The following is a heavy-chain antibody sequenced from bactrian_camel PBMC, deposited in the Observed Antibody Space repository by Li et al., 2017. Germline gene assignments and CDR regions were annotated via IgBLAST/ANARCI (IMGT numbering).Heavy chain of an antibody. J-gene: IGHJ4*01. CDR2: INSGGGST. V-gene: IGHV3S1*01. CDR3: AKNVLAPRDRWYRSGYDY. D-gene: IGHD6*01. CDR1: GFTFSNYW. Sequence: HVQLVESGGGLVQPGGSLRLSCAASGFTFSNYWMHWVRQRPGKGLEWVSYINSGGGSTFYADHVKGRFTISRDNAKNTLYLQLNSLKTEDTAMYYCAKNVLAPRDRWYRSGYDYWGQGTQVTVS.